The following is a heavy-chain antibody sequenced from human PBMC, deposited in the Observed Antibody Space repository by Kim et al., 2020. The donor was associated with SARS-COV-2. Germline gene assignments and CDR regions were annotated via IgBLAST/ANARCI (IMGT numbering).Heavy chain of an antibody. D-gene: IGHD2-2*01. V-gene: IGHV4-4*07. CDR1: GGSISSYY. J-gene: IGHJ4*02. CDR2: INTSGST. Sequence: SETLSLTCTVSGGSISSYYWSWIRQPAGKGLEWIGRINTSGSTSYNPSLKSRVTVSVDTSKNQFSLKLSSVTAADTAVYYCARDKPAVGVPAAPPFDYWGQGILVTVSS. CDR3: ARDKPAVGVPAAPPFDY.